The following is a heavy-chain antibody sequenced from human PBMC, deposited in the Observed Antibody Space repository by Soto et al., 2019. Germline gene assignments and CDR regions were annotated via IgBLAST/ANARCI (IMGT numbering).Heavy chain of an antibody. CDR2: IWYDGTNK. J-gene: IGHJ4*02. D-gene: IGHD3-3*01. V-gene: IGHV3-33*01. CDR3: ARDIQSGYFWSGSVYFDY. CDR1: GFTFSSYG. Sequence: PGGSLRLSCAASGFTFSSYGMHWVRQAPGKGLEWVAVIWYDGTNKYYGDSVKGRFTISRDSSKNTLYLQMNSLRAEDTAVYYCARDIQSGYFWSGSVYFDYWGQGTLVTVSS.